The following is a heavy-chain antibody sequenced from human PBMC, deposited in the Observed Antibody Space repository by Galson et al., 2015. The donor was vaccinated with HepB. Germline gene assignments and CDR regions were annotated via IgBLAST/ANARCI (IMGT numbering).Heavy chain of an antibody. CDR3: ARGRDWFGP. V-gene: IGHV1-69*10. CDR1: GGTFGSAT. CDR2: IVTILQIV. Sequence: SVKVSCKASGGTFGSATISWVRQAPGQGLEWMGGIVTILQIVNYSQKFQGRVTITADKSTDIAYMELNSLRSEDTAVNFCARGRDWFGPWGQGTQVTISS. J-gene: IGHJ5*02.